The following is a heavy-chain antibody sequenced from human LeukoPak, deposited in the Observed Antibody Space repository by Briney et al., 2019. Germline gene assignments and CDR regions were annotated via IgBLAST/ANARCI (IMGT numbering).Heavy chain of an antibody. V-gene: IGHV3-11*04. Sequence: GGSLRLSCAASGFTFSDYYMSWLRQAPGEGLEWISYISSSGTTIYYADSVKGRFSISRDNAKNSLYLQMNSLRAEDTAVYYCARADFWRGFFDYWGQGTLVTVSS. CDR3: ARADFWRGFFDY. CDR1: GFTFSDYY. J-gene: IGHJ4*02. CDR2: ISSSGTTI. D-gene: IGHD3-3*01.